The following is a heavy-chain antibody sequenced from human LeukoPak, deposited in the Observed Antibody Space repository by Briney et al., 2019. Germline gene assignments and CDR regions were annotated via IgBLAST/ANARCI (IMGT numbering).Heavy chain of an antibody. CDR3: ARARYCSGGSCYAEY. V-gene: IGHV5-51*01. CDR1: GSTFTTYW. D-gene: IGHD2-15*01. CDR2: IYPGDSDT. Sequence: PGASLQISCQGSGSTFTTYWIGWVRQMPGKGPEWMGIIYPGDSDTRYSPSFQGQVTISADKSIGTAYLQWSSLKASDTAMYYCARARYCSGGSCYAEYWGQGTLVTVSS. J-gene: IGHJ4*02.